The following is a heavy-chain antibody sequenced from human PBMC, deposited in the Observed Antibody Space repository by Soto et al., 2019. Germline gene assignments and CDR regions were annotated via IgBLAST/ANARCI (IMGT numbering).Heavy chain of an antibody. CDR1: GYSFNSHD. Sequence: QVQLVQSGAEVKKPGASVKVSCKASGYSFNSHDINWVRQATGQGLEWMGWMNPNSGNTGFAQKFQGRVTMTRNTTISTAYMELSSLGSEDPAVYYCERGDGYQFDYWGQGTLVAVSS. J-gene: IGHJ4*02. V-gene: IGHV1-8*01. CDR2: MNPNSGNT. D-gene: IGHD5-12*01. CDR3: ERGDGYQFDY.